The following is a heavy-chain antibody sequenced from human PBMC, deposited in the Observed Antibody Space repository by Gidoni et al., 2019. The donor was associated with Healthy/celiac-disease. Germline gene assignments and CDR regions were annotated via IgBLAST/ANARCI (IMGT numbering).Heavy chain of an antibody. CDR3: ARERVVLMVYATYYFDY. Sequence: QVQLVESGGGVVQPGRSLRLSCAASGFTFSSYAMHWVRQAPGKGLEWVAVISYDGSNKYYADSVKGRFTISRDNSKNTLYLQMNSLRAEDTAVYYCARERVVLMVYATYYFDYWGQGTLVTVSS. J-gene: IGHJ4*02. V-gene: IGHV3-30*01. CDR1: GFTFSSYA. D-gene: IGHD2-8*01. CDR2: ISYDGSNK.